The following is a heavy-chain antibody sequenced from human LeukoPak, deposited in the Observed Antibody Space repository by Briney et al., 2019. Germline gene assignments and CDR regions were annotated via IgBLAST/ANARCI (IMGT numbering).Heavy chain of an antibody. D-gene: IGHD6-13*01. CDR3: ARVAVAAAGTWGYYYYYMDV. V-gene: IGHV4-34*01. J-gene: IGHJ6*03. CDR2: INHSGST. CDR1: GGSFSGYY. Sequence: SETLSLTCAVYGGSFSGYYWSWIRQPPGKGLEWIGEINHSGSTNYNPSLKSRVTISVDTSKNQFSLKLSSVTAADTAVYYCARVAVAAAGTWGYYYYYMDVWGKGTTVTVSS.